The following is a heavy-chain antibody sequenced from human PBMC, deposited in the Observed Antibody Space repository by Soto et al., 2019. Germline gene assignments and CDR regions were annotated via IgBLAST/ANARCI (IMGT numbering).Heavy chain of an antibody. Sequence: QVQLVQSGAEVKKPGASVKVSCKASGYAFSQFYIHWMRQAPGQGLEWMGWINPNSGRTKFSQKFQGWVTMASDTSTKTVYMELSGLRSDATSVYYCARESGGTTATLDYYYCYMDLGGKGTTVTVSS. V-gene: IGHV1-2*04. J-gene: IGHJ6*03. CDR2: INPNSGRT. CDR3: ARESGGTTATLDYYYCYMDL. CDR1: GYAFSQFY. D-gene: IGHD1-26*01.